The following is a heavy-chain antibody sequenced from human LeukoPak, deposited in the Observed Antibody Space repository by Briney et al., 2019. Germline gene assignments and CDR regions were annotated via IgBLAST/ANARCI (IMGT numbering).Heavy chain of an antibody. V-gene: IGHV3-53*01. CDR2: IYSDGTA. CDR3: VRDLT. J-gene: IGHJ5*02. Sequence: GGSLRLSCAASGFTFSNNRMSWVRQAPGKGLEWVSVIYSDGTAYYADSVKGRFTISRDNSKSTVYLQMKSLRADDTAVYYCVRDLTWGQGTLVTGSS. CDR1: GFTFSNNR.